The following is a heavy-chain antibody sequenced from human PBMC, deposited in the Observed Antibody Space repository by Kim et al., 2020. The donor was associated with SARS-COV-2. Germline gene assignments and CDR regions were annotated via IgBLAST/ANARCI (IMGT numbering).Heavy chain of an antibody. CDR3: ARHTEYYFDY. D-gene: IGHD3-10*01. CDR2: ST. V-gene: IGHV4-30-2*03. Sequence: STYYNPSLKSRVTISVDTSKNQFSLKLSSVTAADTAVYYCARHTEYYFDYWGQGTLVTVSS. J-gene: IGHJ4*02.